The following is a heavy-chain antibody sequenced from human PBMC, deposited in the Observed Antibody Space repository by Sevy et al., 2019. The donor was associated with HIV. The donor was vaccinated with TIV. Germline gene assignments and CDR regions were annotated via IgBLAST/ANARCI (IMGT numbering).Heavy chain of an antibody. Sequence: ASVKVSCKASGYTFTSYGISWVRQAPGQGLEWMGWISAYNGNTNYAQKLQGRVTMTTDTSTSTAYMELRSLRSDDTAVYYCARDRGGGDIVVVVAATRGYYYMDVWGKGTTVTVSS. CDR2: ISAYNGNT. D-gene: IGHD2-15*01. V-gene: IGHV1-18*01. CDR3: ARDRGGGDIVVVVAATRGYYYMDV. J-gene: IGHJ6*03. CDR1: GYTFTSYG.